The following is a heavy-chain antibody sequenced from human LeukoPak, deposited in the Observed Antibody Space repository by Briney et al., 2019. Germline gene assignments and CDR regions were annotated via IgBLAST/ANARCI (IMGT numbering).Heavy chain of an antibody. CDR1: GYTFTNYD. J-gene: IGHJ4*02. CDR3: ARAPSWGGLSSGSYYFDY. D-gene: IGHD6-19*01. Sequence: GASVKVSCKASGYTFTNYDINWVRQATGQGLEWMGWMNPNSGNTGYAQELQGRVTITRSTSISTAYMELSSLRSEDTAVYYCARAPSWGGLSSGSYYFDYWGQGTLVTVSS. V-gene: IGHV1-8*03. CDR2: MNPNSGNT.